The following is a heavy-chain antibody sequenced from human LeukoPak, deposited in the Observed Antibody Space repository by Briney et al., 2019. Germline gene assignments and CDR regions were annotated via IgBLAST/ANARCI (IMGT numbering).Heavy chain of an antibody. CDR3: AKRALLGFGELYYFDY. CDR1: GFTFSRYA. Sequence: PGGSLRLSCAASGFTFSRYAMSWVRQAPGKGLEWVSAISGSGGSTYYADSVKGRFTISRDNSKNTLYLQMNSLRAEDTAVYYCAKRALLGFGELYYFDYWGQGTLVTVSS. CDR2: ISGSGGST. V-gene: IGHV3-23*01. J-gene: IGHJ4*02. D-gene: IGHD3-10*01.